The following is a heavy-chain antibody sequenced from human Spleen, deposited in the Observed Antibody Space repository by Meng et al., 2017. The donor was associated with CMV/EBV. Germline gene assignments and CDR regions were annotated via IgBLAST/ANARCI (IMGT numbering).Heavy chain of an antibody. V-gene: IGHV1-2*02. CDR2: INPNSGGT. CDR3: ARDEEYSSSWYWFDP. D-gene: IGHD6-13*01. Sequence: SGDTFTGYYMHWVRQAPGQGLEWMGWINPNSGGTNYAQKFQGRVTMTRDTSISTAYMELSRLRSDDTAVYYCARDEEYSSSWYWFDPWGQGTLVTVSS. CDR1: GDTFTGYY. J-gene: IGHJ5*02.